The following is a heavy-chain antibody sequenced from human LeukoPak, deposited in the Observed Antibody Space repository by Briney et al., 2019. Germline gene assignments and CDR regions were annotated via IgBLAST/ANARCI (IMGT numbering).Heavy chain of an antibody. J-gene: IGHJ5*02. V-gene: IGHV1-24*01. Sequence: ASVKVSCKASGYRFTGHYIHWVRQAPGKGLEWMGGFDPEDGETIYAQKFQGRVTMTEDTSTDTAYMELSSLRSEDTAVYYCATDQIVVVVASTGGGLDPWGQGTLVTVSS. D-gene: IGHD2-15*01. CDR3: ATDQIVVVVASTGGGLDP. CDR2: FDPEDGET. CDR1: GYRFTGHY.